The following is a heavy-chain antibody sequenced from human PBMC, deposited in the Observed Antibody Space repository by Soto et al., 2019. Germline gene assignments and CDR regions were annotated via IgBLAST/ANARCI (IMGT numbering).Heavy chain of an antibody. J-gene: IGHJ5*02. D-gene: IGHD3-9*01. CDR1: GGSFSGYY. Sequence: PSETLSLTCAVYGGSFSGYYWSWIRQPPGKGLEWIGYIYYSGSTNYNPSLKSRVTISVDTSKNQFSLKLSSVTAADTAVYYCARVDRHNVLRYFDWLPTYNWFDPWGQGTLVTVSS. V-gene: IGHV4-59*01. CDR2: IYYSGST. CDR3: ARVDRHNVLRYFDWLPTYNWFDP.